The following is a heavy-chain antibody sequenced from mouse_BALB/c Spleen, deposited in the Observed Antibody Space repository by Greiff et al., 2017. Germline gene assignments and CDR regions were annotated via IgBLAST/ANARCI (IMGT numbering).Heavy chain of an antibody. CDR3: ARHRDRYGFAD. Sequence: DVHLVESGGDLMKPGGSLKLSCAASGFTFSSYGMSWVRQTPDKRLEWVATISSGGSYTYYPDSVKGRITISRDNAKNTQYLQMSSLKSEDTAMYCCARHRDRYGFADGGHGALVTVT. CDR2: ISSGGSYT. V-gene: IGHV5-6*01. D-gene: IGHD2-14*01. CDR1: GFTFSSYG. J-gene: IGHJ3*01.